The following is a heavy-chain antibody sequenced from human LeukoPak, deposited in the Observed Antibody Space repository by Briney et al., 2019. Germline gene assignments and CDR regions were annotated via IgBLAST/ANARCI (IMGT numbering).Heavy chain of an antibody. V-gene: IGHV3-15*01. CDR1: GFTFSNAW. Sequence: PGGSLRLSCAASGFTFSNAWMSWVRQAPGKGLEWVGRIKSKTDGGTTDYAAPVKGRFTISRDDSKSTLYLQMNSLKTEDTAVYYCTTFPEYSSGWLLVDAFDIWGQGTMVTVSS. CDR3: TTFPEYSSGWLLVDAFDI. CDR2: IKSKTDGGTT. D-gene: IGHD6-19*01. J-gene: IGHJ3*02.